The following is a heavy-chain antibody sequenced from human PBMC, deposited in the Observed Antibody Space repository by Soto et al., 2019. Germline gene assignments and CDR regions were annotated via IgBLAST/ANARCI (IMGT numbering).Heavy chain of an antibody. Sequence: PGGSLRLSCAASGFTFSSYAMSWVRQAPGKGLEWVSAISGSGGSTYYADSVKGRFTISRDNSKNTLYLQMNSLRAEDTAVYYCAKDPILGYYYFYFDYWGQGTLVTVSS. J-gene: IGHJ4*02. CDR2: ISGSGGST. V-gene: IGHV3-23*01. CDR1: GFTFSSYA. D-gene: IGHD3-22*01. CDR3: AKDPILGYYYFYFDY.